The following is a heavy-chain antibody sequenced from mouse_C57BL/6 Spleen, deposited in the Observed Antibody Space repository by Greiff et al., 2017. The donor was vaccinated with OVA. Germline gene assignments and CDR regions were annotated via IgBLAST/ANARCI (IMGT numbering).Heavy chain of an antibody. D-gene: IGHD3-2*02. CDR3: ARDSSGYPPFDY. V-gene: IGHV3-6*01. J-gene: IGHJ2*01. Sequence: DVKLQESGPGLVKPSQSLSLTCSVTGYSITSGYYWNWIRQFPGNKLVWMGYISYDGSNNYNPSLKNRISITRDTSKNQFFLKLNSVTTEDTATYSCARDSSGYPPFDYWGQGTTLTVSA. CDR2: ISYDGSN. CDR1: GYSITSGYY.